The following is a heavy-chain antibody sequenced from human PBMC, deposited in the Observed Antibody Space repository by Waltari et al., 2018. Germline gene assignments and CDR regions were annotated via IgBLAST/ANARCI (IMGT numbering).Heavy chain of an antibody. CDR3: ARDQWFGFDI. D-gene: IGHD3-22*01. V-gene: IGHV3-7*01. J-gene: IGHJ3*02. Sequence: EVQRVESGGGLVQPGGSLILSCAATGFTLSDYWMSWVRQAPGKGPEWLANIKKYGGDEYYVDSVRGRFTISRDNAKNSLYLQMNSLRPEDTAVYYCARDQWFGFDIW. CDR1: GFTLSDYW. CDR2: IKKYGGDE.